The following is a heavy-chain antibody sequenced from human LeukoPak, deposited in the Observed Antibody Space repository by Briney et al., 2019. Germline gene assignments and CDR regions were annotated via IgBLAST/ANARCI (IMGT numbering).Heavy chain of an antibody. CDR1: GFTFNNYA. CDR3: ARGRGSTSSYFDY. V-gene: IGHV3-30*04. J-gene: IGHJ4*02. Sequence: GGSLRLSCAASGFTFNNYAIHWVRQAPGKGLEWVADISYDGNKKYYADSVRGRFTISRDNSNYTLFLHMNSLRAEDTAVYYCARGRGSTSSYFDYWGQGTLVTVSS. D-gene: IGHD2-2*01. CDR2: ISYDGNKK.